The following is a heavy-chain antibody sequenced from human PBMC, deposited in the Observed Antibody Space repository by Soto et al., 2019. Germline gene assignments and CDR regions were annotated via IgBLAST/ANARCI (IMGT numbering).Heavy chain of an antibody. J-gene: IGHJ6*02. V-gene: IGHV1-3*04. D-gene: IGHD3-3*01. CDR3: ARGEQLYPYYNCMEG. Sequence: ASVKVSCKASGYSFTTHAMIWVRQAPGQRPEWMGWINTGNGNTRYSPKFQGRVNITRDTSASTAYMELSSLKSEDTAVYYCARGEQLYPYYNCMEGWGQVSTVTASS. CDR1: GYSFTTHA. CDR2: INTGNGNT.